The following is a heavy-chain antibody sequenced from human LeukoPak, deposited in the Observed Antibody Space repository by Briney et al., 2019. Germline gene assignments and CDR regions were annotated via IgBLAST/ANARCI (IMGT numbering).Heavy chain of an antibody. CDR3: ARDEVVPAASYAFDI. Sequence: PGGSLRPSCAASGFTLDDYGVSWVRQVPEKGLEWDSGINWNGGSTGHADSGKGRFTISRDNAKNSMYLQMNSLRAEDTAVYYCARDEVVPAASYAFDIWGQGTMVTVSS. D-gene: IGHD2-2*01. CDR2: INWNGGST. CDR1: GFTLDDYG. J-gene: IGHJ3*02. V-gene: IGHV3-20*04.